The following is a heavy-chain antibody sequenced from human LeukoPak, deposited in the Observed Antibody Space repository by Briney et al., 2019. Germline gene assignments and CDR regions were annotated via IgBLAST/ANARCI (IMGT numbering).Heavy chain of an antibody. CDR3: ARAEVIVGTTGFDY. V-gene: IGHV1-46*01. CDR1: GYTFISYY. Sequence: ASVTVSCKASGYTFISYYMHWVRQAPGQGLEWMGIINPSGGSTNYAQKFQGRVTMTRDTSTSTVYMELSSLRSVDTAVYYCARAEVIVGTTGFDYWGQGTLVTVSS. D-gene: IGHD1-26*01. CDR2: INPSGGST. J-gene: IGHJ4*02.